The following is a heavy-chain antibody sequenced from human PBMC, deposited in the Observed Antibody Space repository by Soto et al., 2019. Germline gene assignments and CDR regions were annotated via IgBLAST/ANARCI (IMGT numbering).Heavy chain of an antibody. CDR2: ISSSSDFI. CDR1: GFTFGAYS. CDR3: VRGPLTNPFGLVFDY. V-gene: IGHV3-21*01. D-gene: IGHD3-3*01. Sequence: PEGSLRLSCVGSGFTFGAYSMNWVRQSPEKGLEWVSSISSSSDFISYADSMKGRFTVSRDNAKNSLYLQMNSLRTEDTAVYYCVRGPLTNPFGLVFDYWGQGTLVTVSS. J-gene: IGHJ4*02.